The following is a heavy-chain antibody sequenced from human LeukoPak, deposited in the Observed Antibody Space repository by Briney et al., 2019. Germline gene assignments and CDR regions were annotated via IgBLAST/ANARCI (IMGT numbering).Heavy chain of an antibody. CDR1: GYSFTSYW. CDR2: IDPSDSCT. V-gene: IGHV5-10-1*01. D-gene: IGHD6-13*01. J-gene: IGHJ4*02. Sequence: PGESLKISCKGSGYSFTSYWISWVRQMPGKGLEWMGRIDPSDSCTNYSPSFQGHVTISADMSISTAYLQWSSLKASDTAMYYCARHTSSWNEGDDYWGQGTLVTVSS. CDR3: ARHTSSWNEGDDY.